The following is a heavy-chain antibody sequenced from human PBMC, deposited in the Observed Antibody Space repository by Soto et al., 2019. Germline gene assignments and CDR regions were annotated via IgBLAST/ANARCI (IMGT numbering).Heavy chain of an antibody. V-gene: IGHV3-7*04. CDR3: ARDWYMDY. D-gene: IGHD1-20*01. Sequence: VQLVESGGGLVQPGESLRLSCAASGFTFSNHWINWIRQTQGRGLEWLAVIKQDGSEKYYVDSVKGRFTVSRDNAMNSAYLQMNSLRADDTAVYYCARDWYMDYWGQGTLVTVSS. J-gene: IGHJ4*02. CDR2: IKQDGSEK. CDR1: GFTFSNHW.